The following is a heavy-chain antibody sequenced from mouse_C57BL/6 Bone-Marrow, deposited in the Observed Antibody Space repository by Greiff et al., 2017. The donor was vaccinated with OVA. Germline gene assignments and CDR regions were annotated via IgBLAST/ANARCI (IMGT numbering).Heavy chain of an antibody. D-gene: IGHD1-1*01. J-gene: IGHJ4*01. CDR1: GYSITSGYY. CDR3: ARRGILPRKVDD. V-gene: IGHV3-6*01. CDR2: ISYDGSN. Sequence: EESGPGLVKPSQSLSLTCSVTGYSITSGYYWNWIRQFPGNKLEWMGYISYDGSNNYNPSLKNRISITRDTSKNQFFLKLNSVTTEDTATYYCARRGILPRKVDDWGQGTSVTVSS.